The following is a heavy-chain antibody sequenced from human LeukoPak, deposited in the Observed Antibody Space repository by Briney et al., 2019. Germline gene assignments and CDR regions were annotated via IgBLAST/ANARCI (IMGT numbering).Heavy chain of an antibody. J-gene: IGHJ3*02. CDR2: IIPIFGTA. Sequence: GASVKVSCKASGDTFSSYAISWVRQAPGQGLEWMGGIIPIFGTANYAQKFQGRVTITADESTSTAYMELSSLRSEDTAVYYCARDRSYGPERAFDIWGQGTMVTVSS. V-gene: IGHV1-69*13. CDR1: GDTFSSYA. D-gene: IGHD1-26*01. CDR3: ARDRSYGPERAFDI.